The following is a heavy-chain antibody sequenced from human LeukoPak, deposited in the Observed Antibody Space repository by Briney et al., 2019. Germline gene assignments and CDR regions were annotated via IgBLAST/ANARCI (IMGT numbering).Heavy chain of an antibody. V-gene: IGHV4-38-2*02. J-gene: IGHJ4*02. CDR1: GYSISSGYY. Sequence: SETLSLTCTVSGYSISSGYYWGWIRQPPGKGLEWIGSIYHSGGTYYNPSLKSRVTISVDTSKNQFSLKLSSVTAADTAVYYCARDQFSGATTDYWGQGTLVTVSS. D-gene: IGHD1-26*01. CDR3: ARDQFSGATTDY. CDR2: IYHSGGT.